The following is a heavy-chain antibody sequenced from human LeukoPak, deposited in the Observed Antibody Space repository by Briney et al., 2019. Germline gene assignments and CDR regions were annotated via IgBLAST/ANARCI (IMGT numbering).Heavy chain of an antibody. CDR3: ARDCSGYDSSGYCLNSYYYGMDV. CDR2: ISAYNGNT. CDR1: GYTFTSYG. Sequence: ASVKVSCKASGYTFTSYGISWVRQAPGQGLEWMGWISAYNGNTNYAQKLQGRVTMTTDTSTSTAYMELRSLRSDGTTLYYCARDCSGYDSSGYCLNSYYYGMDVWGQGTTVTVSS. J-gene: IGHJ6*02. V-gene: IGHV1-18*01. D-gene: IGHD3-22*01.